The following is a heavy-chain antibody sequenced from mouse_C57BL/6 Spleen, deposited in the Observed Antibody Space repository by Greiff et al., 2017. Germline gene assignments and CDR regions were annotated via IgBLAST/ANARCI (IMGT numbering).Heavy chain of an antibody. CDR3: ARTGTRYFDD. Sequence: EVKLMESGGGLVKPGGSLKLSCAASGFTFSSYTMSWVRQTPEKRLEWVATISGGGGNTYYPDSVKGRFTISRDNAKNTLYLQMSSLRSEDTALYYCARTGTRYFDDWGQGTTLTVSS. CDR1: GFTFSSYT. CDR2: ISGGGGNT. D-gene: IGHD4-1*01. J-gene: IGHJ2*01. V-gene: IGHV5-9*01.